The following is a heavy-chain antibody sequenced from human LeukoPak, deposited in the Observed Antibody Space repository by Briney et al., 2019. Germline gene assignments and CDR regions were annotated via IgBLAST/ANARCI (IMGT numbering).Heavy chain of an antibody. Sequence: GGSLRLSCAASGFTFSSYEMNWVRQAPGKGLEWVSYISGSASTIYYADSVKGRFTISRDNAKNSLYLQMNSLRAEDTAVYYCARVSAYDSMDYWGQGTLVTVSS. D-gene: IGHD5-12*01. CDR2: ISGSASTI. J-gene: IGHJ4*02. CDR3: ARVSAYDSMDY. V-gene: IGHV3-48*03. CDR1: GFTFSSYE.